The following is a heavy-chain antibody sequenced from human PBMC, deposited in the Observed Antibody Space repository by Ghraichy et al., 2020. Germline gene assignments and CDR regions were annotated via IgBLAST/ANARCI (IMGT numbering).Heavy chain of an antibody. CDR2: IYYSGST. V-gene: IGHV4-59*08. CDR1: GGSISSFY. J-gene: IGHJ5*02. CDR3: ARRGHRGWFDP. Sequence: SETLSLTCTVSGGSISSFYWSWIRQPPGKGLEWIGYIYYSGSTNYNPSLKSRVTISVDTSKNQLSLKLTSVTAADTAVYYCARRGHRGWFDPWGQGTLVTVSS.